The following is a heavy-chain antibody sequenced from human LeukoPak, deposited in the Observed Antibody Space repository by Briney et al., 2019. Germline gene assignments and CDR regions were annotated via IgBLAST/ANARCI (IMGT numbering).Heavy chain of an antibody. CDR2: MNPNSGNT. D-gene: IGHD3-22*01. V-gene: IGHV1-8*03. Sequence: GASVKVSCKASGYTFTSYVINWVRQATGQGLEWMGWMNPNSGNTGYAQKFQGRVTITRNTSISTAYMELSSLRSEDTAVYYCARGPYYYDSSGYYYAEYFQHWGQGTLVTVSS. J-gene: IGHJ1*01. CDR1: GYTFTSYV. CDR3: ARGPYYYDSSGYYYAEYFQH.